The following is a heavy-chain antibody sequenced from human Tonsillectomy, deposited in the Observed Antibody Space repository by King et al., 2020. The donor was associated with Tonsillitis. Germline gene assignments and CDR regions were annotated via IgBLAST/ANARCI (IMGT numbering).Heavy chain of an antibody. J-gene: IGHJ6*03. CDR2: IKTNTDGGTT. V-gene: IGHV3-15*07. D-gene: IGHD6-13*01. CDR3: TTRRLDSSSNTPYYYYYVDV. CDR1: GFTFSNAW. Sequence: VQLVESGGGLVKPGESLRLSCAASGFTFSNAWMNWVRQAAGKGLEWVGRIKTNTDGGTTAYAAPVKGRFTISRDDSKNTLYLHMNGLTTKDPAGYYFTTRRLDSSSNTPYYYYYVDVWGKGTTVTVSS.